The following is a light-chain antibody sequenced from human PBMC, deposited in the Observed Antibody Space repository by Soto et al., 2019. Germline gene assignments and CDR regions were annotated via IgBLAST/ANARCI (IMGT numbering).Light chain of an antibody. Sequence: QSALTQPASVSGSPGQSITIFCTGTNSDVGSYDLVSWYQQHPGKAPKLMIYEVNKRPSGVSDRFSASKSGNTASLTISGLQAEDEADYYCCSFAGSSTLVFGGGTQLTVL. CDR2: EVN. J-gene: IGLJ3*02. V-gene: IGLV2-23*02. CDR3: CSFAGSSTLV. CDR1: NSDVGSYDL.